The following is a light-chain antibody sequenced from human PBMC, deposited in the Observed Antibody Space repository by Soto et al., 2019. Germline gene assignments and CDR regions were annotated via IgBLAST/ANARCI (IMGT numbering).Light chain of an antibody. V-gene: IGKV1-39*01. CDR1: QSMSDS. CDR3: QQSYSNSYT. Sequence: DIQLTQSPSSLSPSVGDRVTISCRASQSMSDSLNWYQQKSGKAPKLLIYSGSTLETGVPSRFSGSGSGPDFTLTISSLQPEDFGTYFCQQSYSNSYTFGQGTTLEIK. CDR2: SGS. J-gene: IGKJ2*01.